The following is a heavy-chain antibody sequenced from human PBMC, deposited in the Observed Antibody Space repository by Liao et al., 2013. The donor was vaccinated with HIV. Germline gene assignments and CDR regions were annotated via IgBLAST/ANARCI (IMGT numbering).Heavy chain of an antibody. J-gene: IGHJ4*02. CDR2: IYYSGRT. V-gene: IGHV4-39*07. Sequence: QLQLQESGPGLVKPSETLSLTCTVSGGSISSSNYYWGWIRQPPGKGLEWIGSIYYSGRTYYNPSLKSRVTISLDTSKNQFSLKVSSVTAADTAVYYCARTLDYWGQGTLVTVSS. CDR3: ARTLDY. CDR1: GGSISSSNYY.